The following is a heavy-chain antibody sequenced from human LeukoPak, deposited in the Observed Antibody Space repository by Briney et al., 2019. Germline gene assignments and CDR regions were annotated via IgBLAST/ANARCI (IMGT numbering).Heavy chain of an antibody. Sequence: GGSLRLSCAASGFTFINYAMHWVRQAPGKGLEWVAVIWYDGSNRYYADSVKGRFTISRDTSKNTLYLQMNSLRAEDTAVYYCARGYDFDYWGQGTLVTVSS. J-gene: IGHJ4*02. CDR2: IWYDGSNR. D-gene: IGHD3-3*01. CDR3: ARGYDFDY. CDR1: GFTFINYA. V-gene: IGHV3-33*01.